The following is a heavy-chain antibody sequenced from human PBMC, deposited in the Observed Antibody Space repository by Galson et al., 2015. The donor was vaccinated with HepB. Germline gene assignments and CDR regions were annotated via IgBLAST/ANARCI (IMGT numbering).Heavy chain of an antibody. J-gene: IGHJ6*03. CDR3: ARSPVRLLDWLPYSAYYYMDV. D-gene: IGHD3/OR15-3a*01. Sequence: SVKVSCKASGYTFTDYVVNWVRQAPGQGLEWMGWMNTNTGKPTYAPGFAGRFVVSLDTSVTTAYLQISSQETDDTAGYYCARSPVRLLDWLPYSAYYYMDVWGEGTTVTVSS. CDR2: MNTNTGKP. CDR1: GYTFTDYV. V-gene: IGHV7-4-1*02.